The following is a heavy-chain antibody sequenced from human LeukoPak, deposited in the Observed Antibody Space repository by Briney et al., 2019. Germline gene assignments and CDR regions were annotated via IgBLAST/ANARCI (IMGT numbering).Heavy chain of an antibody. V-gene: IGHV4-4*07. J-gene: IGHJ3*02. Sequence: AETLSLTCTVSGGSISSYYWSRIRQPAGKGLEWIGRIYTSGSTNYNPSLKSRVTMSVDTSKNQFSLKLSSVTAADTAVYYCARDQGRGSQLGRAFDIWGQGTMVTVSS. CDR1: GGSISSYY. CDR3: ARDQGRGSQLGRAFDI. CDR2: IYTSGST. D-gene: IGHD1-1*01.